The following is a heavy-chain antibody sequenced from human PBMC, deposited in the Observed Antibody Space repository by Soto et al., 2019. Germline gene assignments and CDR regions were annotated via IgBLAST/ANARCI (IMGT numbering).Heavy chain of an antibody. CDR3: AKDSVVGATSEYYYYGMDV. D-gene: IGHD1-26*01. Sequence: GSLRLSCEASGFTFSSYAMSWVRQAPGKGLEWVSAISGSGGSTYYADSVKGRFTISRDNSKNTLYLQMNSLRAEDTAVYYCAKDSVVGATSEYYYYGMDVGGQRTMVPVS. J-gene: IGHJ6*02. CDR2: ISGSGGST. V-gene: IGHV3-23*01. CDR1: GFTFSSYA.